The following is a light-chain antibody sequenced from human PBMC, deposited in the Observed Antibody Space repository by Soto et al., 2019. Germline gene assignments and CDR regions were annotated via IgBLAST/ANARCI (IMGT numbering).Light chain of an antibody. CDR1: QAVPNN. CDR2: AAS. Sequence: DIHLTHSPSFLSASVGDRVTITCRPSQAVPNNMAWYQQKLGKAPKLLIYAASTLQSGVPSRFSGSGSGTDFTLTISSLQPEDFATYFCQHLNSYPHFGGGTKVDIK. CDR3: QHLNSYPH. V-gene: IGKV1-9*01. J-gene: IGKJ4*01.